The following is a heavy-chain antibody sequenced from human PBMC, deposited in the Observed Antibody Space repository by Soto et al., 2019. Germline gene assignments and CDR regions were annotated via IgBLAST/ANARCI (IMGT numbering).Heavy chain of an antibody. V-gene: IGHV4-4*02. Sequence: QVQLQESGPGLVKPSGTLSLTCAVSGGSISSSHWWTWVRQPPGKGLEWIGEIYHSGSTHYNPSLKSRVTISVDTSRNQFSLNLSSGTAADTAVYYCASSGGGEDYWGQGTLVTVSS. CDR3: ASSGGGEDY. J-gene: IGHJ4*02. D-gene: IGHD3-16*01. CDR1: GGSISSSHW. CDR2: IYHSGST.